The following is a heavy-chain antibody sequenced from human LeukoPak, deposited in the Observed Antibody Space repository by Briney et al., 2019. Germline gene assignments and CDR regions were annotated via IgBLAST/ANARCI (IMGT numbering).Heavy chain of an antibody. Sequence: PSETLSLTCIIPSDAITPYWSWIRQPPGKGLEFLGYIFHTGIIKYNPSLGSRLTISLDTSKRQLSLRLTSVTAADTANYFCARRPRAPDIWGQGTMVIVSS. CDR3: ARRPRAPDI. J-gene: IGHJ3*02. CDR1: SDAITPY. V-gene: IGHV4-59*11. CDR2: IFHTGII.